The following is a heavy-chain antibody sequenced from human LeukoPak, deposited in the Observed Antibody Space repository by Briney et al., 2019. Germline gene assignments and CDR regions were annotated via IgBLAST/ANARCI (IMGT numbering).Heavy chain of an antibody. D-gene: IGHD6-19*01. J-gene: IGHJ4*02. Sequence: PSETLSLTCAVYGGSFSGYYWSWIRQPPGKGLEWIGEINHSGSTNYNPSLKSRVTISVDTSKNQSSLKLSSVTAADTAVYYCARGRQWLVRNYFDYWGQGTLVTVSS. CDR2: INHSGST. CDR3: ARGRQWLVRNYFDY. CDR1: GGSFSGYY. V-gene: IGHV4-34*01.